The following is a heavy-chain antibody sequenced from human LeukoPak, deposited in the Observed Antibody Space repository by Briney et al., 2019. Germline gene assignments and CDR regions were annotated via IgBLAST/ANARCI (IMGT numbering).Heavy chain of an antibody. CDR2: INPSGGST. Sequence: ASVKVSCTASGYTFTSYYMHWVRQAPGQGLEWMGIINPSGGSTSYAQKFQGRVTMTRDTSTSTVYMELSSLRSEDTAVYYCARPLLERKGGDYYFDYWGQGTLVTVSS. CDR1: GYTFTSYY. V-gene: IGHV1-46*01. J-gene: IGHJ4*02. CDR3: ARPLLERKGGDYYFDY. D-gene: IGHD1-1*01.